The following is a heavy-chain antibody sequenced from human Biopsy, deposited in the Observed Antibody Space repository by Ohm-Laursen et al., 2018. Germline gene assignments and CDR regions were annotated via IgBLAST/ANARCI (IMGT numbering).Heavy chain of an antibody. V-gene: IGHV3-11*01. J-gene: IGHJ6*02. CDR2: ITNTGRTV. CDR1: EFTFSGYS. Sequence: SLRLSCSASEFTFSGYSMNWIRQAPGKGLERVSFITNTGRTVYADSVKGRFTISRDNADNSLHLQMKSLRAEDTAVYYCARELGNGMDVWGQGTPVTVSS. CDR3: ARELGNGMDV.